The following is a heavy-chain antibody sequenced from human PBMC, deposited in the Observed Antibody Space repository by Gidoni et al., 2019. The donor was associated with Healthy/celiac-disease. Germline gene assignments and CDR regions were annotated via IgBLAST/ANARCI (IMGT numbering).Heavy chain of an antibody. V-gene: IGHV4-30-4*01. D-gene: IGHD3-10*01. J-gene: IGHJ5*02. Sequence: QVQLQESGPGLVKPSQTLSLTCPVSGGSIRSGDYYWSWIRQPPGKGLEWIGYIYYSGSTYYNPSLKSRVTISVDTSKNQFSLKLSSVTAADTAVYYCARDHSYYYGSGSYYNEGWFDPWGQGTLVTVSS. CDR2: IYYSGST. CDR1: GGSIRSGDYY. CDR3: ARDHSYYYGSGSYYNEGWFDP.